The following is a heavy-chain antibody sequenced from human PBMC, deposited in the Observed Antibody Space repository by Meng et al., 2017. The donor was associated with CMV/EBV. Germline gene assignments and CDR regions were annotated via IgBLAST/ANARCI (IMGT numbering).Heavy chain of an antibody. CDR2: ISSSGSTI. CDR1: GFTFSSYE. Sequence: GESLKISCAASGFTFSSYEMNWVRQAPGKGLEWVSYISSSGSTIYYADPVKGRFTISRDNAKNSLYLQMNSLRAEDTAVYYCARGGPGIVVVPAASDYWGQGTLVTVSS. CDR3: ARGGPGIVVVPAASDY. J-gene: IGHJ4*02. D-gene: IGHD2-2*01. V-gene: IGHV3-48*03.